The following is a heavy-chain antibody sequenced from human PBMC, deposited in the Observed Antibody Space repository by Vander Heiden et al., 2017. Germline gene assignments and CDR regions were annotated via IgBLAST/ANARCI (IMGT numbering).Heavy chain of an antibody. J-gene: IGHJ4*02. V-gene: IGHV3-30*04. CDR1: GFTFSSYA. D-gene: IGHD3-22*01. Sequence: QVQLVESGGGVVQPGRSLRLSCAASGFTFSSYARHWVRQAPGKGLEWVAVISYDGSNKYYADSVKGRFTISRDNSKNTLYLQMNSLRAEDTAVYYCARDPDSSGYYHYFDYWGQGTLVTVSS. CDR2: ISYDGSNK. CDR3: ARDPDSSGYYHYFDY.